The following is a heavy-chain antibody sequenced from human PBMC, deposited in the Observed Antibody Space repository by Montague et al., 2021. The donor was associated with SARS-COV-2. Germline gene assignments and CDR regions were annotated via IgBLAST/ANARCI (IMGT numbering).Heavy chain of an antibody. CDR2: IWYDGSNK. V-gene: IGHV3-33*06. Sequence: SLRLSCAASGFTFSSYGMHWVRQAPGKGLEWVAVIWYDGSNKYYADSVKGRFTISRDNSKNTLYLQMNSLRAEDTAVYYCEKDAGNYCGCDCWYDYWGQGTLVTVSS. CDR3: EKDAGNYCGCDCWYDY. D-gene: IGHD2-21*01. CDR1: GFTFSSYG. J-gene: IGHJ4*02.